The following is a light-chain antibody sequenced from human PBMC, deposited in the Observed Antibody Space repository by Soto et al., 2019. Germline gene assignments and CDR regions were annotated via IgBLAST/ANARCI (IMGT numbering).Light chain of an antibody. CDR2: GAS. CDR3: QQYNNWPIT. CDR1: QSVGTN. V-gene: IGKV3-15*01. J-gene: IGKJ5*01. Sequence: EIVWTQSPGTLSLSPGERATLSCRASQSVGTNLAWYQQKPGQAPRLLIYGASTRATGSPDRFSGSGSGTEFTLTISSLQSEDFAVYYCQQYNNWPITFGQGTRLEIK.